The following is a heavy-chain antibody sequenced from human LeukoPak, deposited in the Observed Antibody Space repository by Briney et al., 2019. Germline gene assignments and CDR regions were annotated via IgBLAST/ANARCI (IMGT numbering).Heavy chain of an antibody. Sequence: GGSLRLSCAASGFTFSSYSMNWVRQAPGKGLEWVSSISSSSSYIYYADSVKGRFTISRDNSKNTLYLQMNSLRAEDTAVYYCASEEAVAGYFDYWGQGTLVTVSS. D-gene: IGHD6-19*01. CDR2: ISSSSSYI. CDR3: ASEEAVAGYFDY. CDR1: GFTFSSYS. J-gene: IGHJ4*02. V-gene: IGHV3-21*04.